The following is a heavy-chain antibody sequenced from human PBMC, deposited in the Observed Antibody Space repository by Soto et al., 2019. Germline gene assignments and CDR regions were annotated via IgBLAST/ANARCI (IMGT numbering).Heavy chain of an antibody. CDR1: GGSISSYY. D-gene: IGHD2-15*01. V-gene: IGHV4-59*01. J-gene: IGHJ4*01. CDR2: IYYSGST. Sequence: SETLSLTCTVSGGSISSYYWSWIRQPPGKGLEWIGYIYYSGSTNYNPSLKSRVTISVDTSKNQFSLKLSSVTAADTAVYYCARDRGYDYGLGYCSGGSCYYYCGQGTPVTVSS. CDR3: ARDRGYDYGLGYCSGGSCYYY.